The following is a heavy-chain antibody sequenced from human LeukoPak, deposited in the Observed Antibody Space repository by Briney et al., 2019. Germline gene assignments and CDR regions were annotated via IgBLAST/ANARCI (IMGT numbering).Heavy chain of an antibody. D-gene: IGHD3-3*01. CDR1: GYTFTSYG. J-gene: IGHJ5*02. Sequence: ASVKVSCKASGYTFTSYGISWVRQAPGQGLEWMGWISAYNGNTNYAQKLQGRVTMTTDTSTSTAYMELRSLRPDDTAVYYCARGPLPWYDFWSGYYTNWFDPWGQGTLVTVSS. CDR3: ARGPLPWYDFWSGYYTNWFDP. CDR2: ISAYNGNT. V-gene: IGHV1-18*01.